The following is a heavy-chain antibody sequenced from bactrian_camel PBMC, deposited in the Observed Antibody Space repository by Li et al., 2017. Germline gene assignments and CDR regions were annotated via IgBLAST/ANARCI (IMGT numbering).Heavy chain of an antibody. CDR1: GFTFTNYW. V-gene: IGHV3S25*01. J-gene: IGHJ4*01. CDR3: KTRISHIHAPACVGY. Sequence: QVQLVESGGGLVQPGGSLRLSCAASGFTFTNYWMHWVRQGPGKGLEWVSSSSSGALSLVYADSVKGRFTISRDYAKNTVYLLMNSLKPEDTAVYYCKTRISHIHAPACVGYWGQGTQVTVS. D-gene: IGHD5*01. CDR2: SSSGALSL.